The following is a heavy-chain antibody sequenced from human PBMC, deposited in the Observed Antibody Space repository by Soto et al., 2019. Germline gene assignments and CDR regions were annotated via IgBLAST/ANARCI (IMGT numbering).Heavy chain of an antibody. CDR2: INPNSGAT. CDR1: GYTFLGYY. V-gene: IGHV1-2*04. CDR3: ARELMKGGDDDAFDI. J-gene: IGHJ3*02. D-gene: IGHD3-16*01. Sequence: QVQLVQPGAEVKKPGVSVKVSCKASGYTFLGYYIHWVRQAPGQGLEWMGWINPNSGATHYAQKFQGWVTMTRDTSINTAYLELSSLKSDDTAVYFCARELMKGGDDDAFDIWGQGTMVTVSS.